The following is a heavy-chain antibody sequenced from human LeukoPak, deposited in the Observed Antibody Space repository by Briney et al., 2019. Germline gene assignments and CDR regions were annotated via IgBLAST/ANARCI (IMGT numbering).Heavy chain of an antibody. V-gene: IGHV4-34*01. Sequence: PSETLSLTCAVYGGSFSGYYWNWIRQPPGKGLEWIGEINHSGRTNYNPSLKSRVTISVDTSKKQFSLKLSSVTAADTAVYYCARDPTFGYSSSWGQGTLVTVSS. J-gene: IGHJ4*02. D-gene: IGHD6-13*01. CDR3: ARDPTFGYSSS. CDR2: INHSGRT. CDR1: GGSFSGYY.